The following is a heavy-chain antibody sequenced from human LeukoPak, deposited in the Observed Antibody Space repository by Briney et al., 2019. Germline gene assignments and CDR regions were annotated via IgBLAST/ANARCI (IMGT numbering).Heavy chain of an antibody. Sequence: GGSLRLSCEASGFTFDDYAMHWVRQAPGKGLEWVSGISWNSGSIGYADSVKGRFTISRDNAKNSLYLQMNSLRAEDTAVYYCARTDSSSSGYFDYWGQGTLVTVSS. CDR2: ISWNSGSI. J-gene: IGHJ4*02. CDR3: ARTDSSSSGYFDY. D-gene: IGHD6-6*01. CDR1: GFTFDDYA. V-gene: IGHV3-9*01.